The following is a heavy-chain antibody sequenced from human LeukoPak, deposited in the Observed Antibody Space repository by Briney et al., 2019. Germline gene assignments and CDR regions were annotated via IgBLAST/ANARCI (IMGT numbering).Heavy chain of an antibody. CDR3: ARDGSGYQPYYY. CDR2: INPSGGST. CDR1: GYTFTSYY. V-gene: IGHV1-46*01. J-gene: IGHJ4*02. Sequence: GASVKVSCKASGYTFTSYYMHWVREAPGQGLEWMGIINPSGGSTSYAQKFQGRVTMTRDTSTSTVYMELSSLRSEDTAVYYCARDGSGYQPYYYWGQGTLVTVSS. D-gene: IGHD2-2*01.